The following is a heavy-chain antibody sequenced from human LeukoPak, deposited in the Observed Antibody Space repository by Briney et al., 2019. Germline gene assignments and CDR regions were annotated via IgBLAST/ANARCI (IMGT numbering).Heavy chain of an antibody. V-gene: IGHV3-23*01. CDR1: GFTFNNYG. D-gene: IGHD2-2*03. CDR3: AKSSGYCSSTSSSYFDY. Sequence: GGSLRLSCGVSGFTFNNYGVTWVRQARGKGVEGVSAISGSGINTYYAAAVKGRFAISRDNSKNTLYLQMNSLRAEEKAVYYSAKSSGYCSSTSSSYFDYWGQGTLVTVSS. CDR2: ISGSGINT. J-gene: IGHJ4*02.